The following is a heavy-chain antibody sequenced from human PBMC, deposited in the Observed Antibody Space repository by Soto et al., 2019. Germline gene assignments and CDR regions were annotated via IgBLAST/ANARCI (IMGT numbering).Heavy chain of an antibody. D-gene: IGHD5-12*01. CDR1: GGSISSYY. CDR2: IYYSGST. J-gene: IGHJ5*02. Sequence: SETLSLTCTVSGGSISSYYWSWIRQPPGKGLEWIGYIYYSGSTNYNPSLKSRVTISVDTSKNQFSLKLSSVTAADTAVYYCARGGFIEVATIDNWFDPWGQGTLVTVSS. CDR3: ARGGFIEVATIDNWFDP. V-gene: IGHV4-59*01.